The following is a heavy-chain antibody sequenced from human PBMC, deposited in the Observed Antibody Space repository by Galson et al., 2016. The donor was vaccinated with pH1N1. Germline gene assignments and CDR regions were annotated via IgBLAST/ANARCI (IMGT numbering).Heavy chain of an antibody. V-gene: IGHV4-39*01. D-gene: IGHD6-13*01. Sequence: SETLSLTCTVSGASVTSRSHYWDWIRQPPGKGLEWLGNIHSSGSSYYNPSLKSRVSITVDTSKNQFSLHVRSVTAADPAVYYWASRGSSFWVFWGQGTLVTVSS. CDR3: ASRGSSFWVF. CDR1: GASVTSRSHY. CDR2: IHSSGSS. J-gene: IGHJ4*02.